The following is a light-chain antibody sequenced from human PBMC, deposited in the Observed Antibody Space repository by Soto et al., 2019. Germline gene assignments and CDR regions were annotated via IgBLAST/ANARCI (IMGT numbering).Light chain of an antibody. V-gene: IGKV3-15*01. CDR3: QQYNNRPPRT. CDR2: GAS. J-gene: IGKJ1*01. CDR1: QSVSSN. Sequence: IVMTQSPATLSVSPWERATLSCRASQSVSSNLAWYQQKPGQAPRLLIYGASTRATGIPARFSGSGSGTEFTLSISSLQSEDFAVYYCQQYNNRPPRTFGQGTKVDIK.